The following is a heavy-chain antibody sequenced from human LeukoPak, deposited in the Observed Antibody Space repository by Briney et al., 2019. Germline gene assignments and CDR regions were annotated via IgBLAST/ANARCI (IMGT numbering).Heavy chain of an antibody. CDR3: SRDRGAYCGGDCYLGFDY. J-gene: IGHJ4*01. CDR2: IYSGGST. D-gene: IGHD2-21*02. Sequence: SGGSLRLSCAASGFTVSSNYMSWVRQAPGKGLEWVSVIYSGGSTYYADSVKGRFTISRDNAKKSLYLQMTSLTAEDTAVYYCSRDRGAYCGGDCYLGFDYWGRGTLVTVSS. V-gene: IGHV3-53*01. CDR1: GFTVSSNY.